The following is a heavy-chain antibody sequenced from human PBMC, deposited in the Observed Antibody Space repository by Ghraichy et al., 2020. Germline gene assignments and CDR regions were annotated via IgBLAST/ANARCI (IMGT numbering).Heavy chain of an antibody. J-gene: IGHJ4*02. CDR2: ISSSSSYI. V-gene: IGHV3-21*01. Sequence: GSLRLSCAASGFTFSSYSMNWVRQAPGKGLEWVSSISSSSSYIYYADSVKGRFTISRDNAKNSLYLQMNSLRAEDTAVYYCARGDTGYSGYDYSFDYWGQGTLVTVSS. CDR1: GFTFSSYS. CDR3: ARGDTGYSGYDYSFDY. D-gene: IGHD5-12*01.